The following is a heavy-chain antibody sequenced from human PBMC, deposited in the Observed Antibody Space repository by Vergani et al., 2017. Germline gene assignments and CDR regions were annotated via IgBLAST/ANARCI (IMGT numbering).Heavy chain of an antibody. CDR2: LCPSGST. V-gene: IGHV4-4*07. D-gene: IGHD2-21*01. CDR1: GAPISYWC. Sequence: QVQMQESGPGLVKTSETLSLTCSASGAPISYWCWSWLRQPAGKGLEWIGRLCPSGSTNYKPSLKSRVTMSIDTSKNQFSLKLTSVTAADTAVYYCARGNCGVNCPKYNWLAPWGRGSLVTVSS. CDR3: ARGNCGVNCPKYNWLAP. J-gene: IGHJ5*02.